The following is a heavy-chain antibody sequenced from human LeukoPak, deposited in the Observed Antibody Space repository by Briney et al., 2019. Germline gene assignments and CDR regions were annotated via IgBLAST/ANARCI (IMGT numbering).Heavy chain of an antibody. V-gene: IGHV4-59*01. Sequence: SETLSLSCTVSGGSISSYYWSWTRQPPGKGLEWIGYIYYSGSTNYNPSLKSRVTISVDTSKNQFSLKLSSVTAADTAVYYCAAAGTNYFDYWGQGTLVTVSS. J-gene: IGHJ4*02. D-gene: IGHD6-13*01. CDR2: IYYSGST. CDR3: AAAGTNYFDY. CDR1: GGSISSYY.